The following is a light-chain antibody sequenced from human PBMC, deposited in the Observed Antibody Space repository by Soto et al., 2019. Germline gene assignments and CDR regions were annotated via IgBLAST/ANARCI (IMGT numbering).Light chain of an antibody. CDR2: GAS. J-gene: IGKJ1*01. Sequence: ENLLTQSPGTLSLSPGQRATLSCRASQSVYSNHVAWYQHKRGQAPRLLIYGASTRVTAIPDRFSGSGSWTDVTLTVSRLEPEDFAVYFCQQYGDSPVSFGQGTKVEI. V-gene: IGKV3-20*01. CDR3: QQYGDSPVS. CDR1: QSVYSNH.